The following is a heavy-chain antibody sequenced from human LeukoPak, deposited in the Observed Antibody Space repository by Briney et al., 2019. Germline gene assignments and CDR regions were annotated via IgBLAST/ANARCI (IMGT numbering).Heavy chain of an antibody. CDR1: GLTFSTSG. CDR2: IGPTGSDR. D-gene: IGHD1-14*01. Sequence: GGSLRLSCTASGLTFSTSGFNWVRRAPGKGLEWVASIGPTGSDRYHADSIKGRFTISRDNANNFLYLQMNSLRAEDTAVYFCATETNGRHYDYWGQGTLLTVSS. J-gene: IGHJ4*02. CDR3: ATETNGRHYDY. V-gene: IGHV3-21*06.